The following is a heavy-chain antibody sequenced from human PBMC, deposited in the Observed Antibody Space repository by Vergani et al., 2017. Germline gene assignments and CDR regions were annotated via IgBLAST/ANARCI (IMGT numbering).Heavy chain of an antibody. CDR2: IYYSGST. Sequence: QLQLQESGPGLVKPSETLSLTCTVSGGSISSSSYYWGWIRQPPGKGLEWIGSIYYSGSTYYNPSLKSRVTISVDTSKNQFSLKLSSVTAADTAVYYCAKDVTIFGVVTGGLDPWGQGTLVTVSS. CDR1: GGSISSSSYY. CDR3: AKDVTIFGVVTGGLDP. V-gene: IGHV4-39*07. D-gene: IGHD3-3*01. J-gene: IGHJ5*02.